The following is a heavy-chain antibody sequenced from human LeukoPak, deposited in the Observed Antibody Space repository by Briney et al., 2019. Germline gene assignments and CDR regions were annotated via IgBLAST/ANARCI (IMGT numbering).Heavy chain of an antibody. J-gene: IGHJ6*02. CDR3: AKVPYSDYGSGRPPFMDV. Sequence: GGSLILSWAASGFTVYNYVMSWVRKAPGKGLEWVSTISDSGSSTYYADSVRGRFTISRDNSKNTLYLQMDSLRAEDTAIYYCAKVPYSDYGSGRPPFMDVWGQGTTVAVSS. V-gene: IGHV3-23*01. CDR2: ISDSGSST. D-gene: IGHD3-10*01. CDR1: GFTVYNYV.